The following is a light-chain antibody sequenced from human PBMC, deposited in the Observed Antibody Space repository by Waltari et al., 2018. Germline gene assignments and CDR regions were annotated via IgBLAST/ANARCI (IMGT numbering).Light chain of an antibody. CDR2: VAS. J-gene: IGKJ1*01. V-gene: IGKV1-39*01. CDR1: PSIGTY. CDR3: QQSYTIPWT. Sequence: IQMTPSPSSLSSSFGAMFIITCRASPSIGTYLNWYQQKPGKAPKLLIYVASTLQSGVPSRFSGSGSGTGFTLTITRLQPEDFATYYCQQSYTIPWTFGQGTKLDFK.